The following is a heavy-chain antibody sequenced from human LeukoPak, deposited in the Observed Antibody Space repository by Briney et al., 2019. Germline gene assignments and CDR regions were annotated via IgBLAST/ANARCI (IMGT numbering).Heavy chain of an antibody. CDR2: IYPGDSDT. Sequence: KVGESLKISCKGSGYSFTSYWIGWVRQMPGKGLEWMGIIYPGDSDTRYSPSFQGQVTISADKSISTAYLQWSSLKASDTAMYYCARTPSSRVTKLDYWGQGTLVTVSS. D-gene: IGHD2-2*01. V-gene: IGHV5-51*01. CDR3: ARTPSSRVTKLDY. J-gene: IGHJ4*02. CDR1: GYSFTSYW.